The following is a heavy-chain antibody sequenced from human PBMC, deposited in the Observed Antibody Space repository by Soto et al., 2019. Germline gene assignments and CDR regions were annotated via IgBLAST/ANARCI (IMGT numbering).Heavy chain of an antibody. D-gene: IGHD3-9*01. J-gene: IGHJ5*02. CDR2: IYWDDDK. Sequence: QITLKESGPTLVKPTQTLTLTCTFSGCSLSTSGVGVGWIRQPPGKALEWLALIYWDDDKRYSPSLKSRLTITMDTSKDQVVLTMTILNTVETATYYCVHSLGGVDILTDYYSQACWFDPWGQGTLVTVSS. V-gene: IGHV2-5*02. CDR1: GCSLSTSGVG. CDR3: VHSLGGVDILTDYYSQACWFDP.